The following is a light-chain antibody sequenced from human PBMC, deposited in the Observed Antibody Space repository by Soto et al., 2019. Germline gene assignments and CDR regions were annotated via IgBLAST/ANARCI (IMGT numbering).Light chain of an antibody. CDR1: QIVDTS. CDR3: QQTHSLPPN. V-gene: IGKV1-39*01. J-gene: IGKJ2*01. Sequence: DIQMTQSPSSLSASVGNSVTVTCRASQIVDTSLNWYQQKPGKAPQLLIYAASSLQSGVPSRLSSSGSAIYFTVTLHILQPEDFAPYYCQQTHSLPPNFGQGTRVE. CDR2: AAS.